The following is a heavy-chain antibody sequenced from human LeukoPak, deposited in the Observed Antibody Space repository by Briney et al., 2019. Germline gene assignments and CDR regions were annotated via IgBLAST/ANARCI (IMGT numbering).Heavy chain of an antibody. J-gene: IGHJ4*02. Sequence: PGRSLRLSCAASGFTFSSYGMHWVRQAPGKGLEWVAVISYDGSNKYYADSVKGRFTISRDNSKNTLYLQMNSLRAEDTAVYYCAKDRGSAFVDTAMATGGFPDYWGQGTLVTVSS. CDR1: GFTFSSYG. V-gene: IGHV3-30*18. CDR2: ISYDGSNK. D-gene: IGHD5-18*01. CDR3: AKDRGSAFVDTAMATGGFPDY.